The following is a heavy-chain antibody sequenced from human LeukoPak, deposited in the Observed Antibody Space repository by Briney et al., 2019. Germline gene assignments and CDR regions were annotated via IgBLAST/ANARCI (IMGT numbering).Heavy chain of an antibody. D-gene: IGHD3-22*01. CDR3: ARSDHTYYYDSSGYTQPVD. CDR1: GFTSSSYA. V-gene: IGHV3-30-3*01. CDR2: ISYDGSNK. J-gene: IGHJ4*02. Sequence: GRSLRLSCAASGFTSSSYAMHWVRQAPGKGLEWVAVISYDGSNKYYADYVKGRFTISRDNSKNTLYLQMNSLRAEDTAVYYCARSDHTYYYDSSGYTQPVDWGQGTLVTVSS.